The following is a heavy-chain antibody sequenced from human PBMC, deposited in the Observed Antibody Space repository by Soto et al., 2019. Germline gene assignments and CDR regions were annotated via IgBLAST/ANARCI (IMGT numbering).Heavy chain of an antibody. CDR2: IYPGDSDT. CDR3: ARTAAAGKYYYGMDV. Sequence: GESHKISSKASGYNFANYWIGWVRQMPGKGLELMGIIYPGDSDTRYSPSFQGQVTISADKSISTAYLQWSSLKASDTAMYYCARTAAAGKYYYGMDVWGQGTTVTVSS. D-gene: IGHD6-13*01. CDR1: GYNFANYW. V-gene: IGHV5-51*01. J-gene: IGHJ6*02.